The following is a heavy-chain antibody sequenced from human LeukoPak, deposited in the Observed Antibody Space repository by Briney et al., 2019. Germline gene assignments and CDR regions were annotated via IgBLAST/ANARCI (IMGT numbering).Heavy chain of an antibody. CDR3: AGDQYYDSKGWFDP. CDR2: ISAYNGNT. V-gene: IGHV1-18*01. D-gene: IGHD3-16*01. J-gene: IGHJ5*02. Sequence: ASVKVSCKASGYTFTSYGISWVRQAPGQGLEWMGWISAYNGNTNYAQKLQGRVTITTDTSTSTVYMELRSLRSDDTAVYYCAGDQYYDSKGWFDPWGQGTLVTVYS. CDR1: GYTFTSYG.